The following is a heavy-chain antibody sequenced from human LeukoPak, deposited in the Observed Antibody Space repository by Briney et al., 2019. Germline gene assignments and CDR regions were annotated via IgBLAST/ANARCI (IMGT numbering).Heavy chain of an antibody. Sequence: SVKASCKASGGTFSTYAITWVRQAPGQGLEWMGGIIPIFGTPNYAQKFQGRVTITADESTSTAYMELSSLRSEDTAVYYCARAMVTGYFDYWGQGTLVTVSS. CDR1: GGTFSTYA. J-gene: IGHJ4*02. CDR3: ARAMVTGYFDY. CDR2: IIPIFGTP. D-gene: IGHD5-18*01. V-gene: IGHV1-69*13.